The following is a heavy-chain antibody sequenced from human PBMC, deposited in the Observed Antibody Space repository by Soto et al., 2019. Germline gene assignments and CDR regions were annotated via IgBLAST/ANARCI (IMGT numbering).Heavy chain of an antibody. J-gene: IGHJ4*02. V-gene: IGHV3-53*02. CDR3: VQTTGWPGFDF. Sequence: EVQLVETGGGLIQPGGSLRLSCAATGFTVSSKYMTWVRQAPGKGLEWVSVIYGGGTTYYADSVKGRITISRDNSKNTLYRQMNSLRAEDPAVYYCVQTTGWPGFDFWGQGTLVTVSS. CDR1: GFTVSSKY. D-gene: IGHD6-19*01. CDR2: IYGGGTT.